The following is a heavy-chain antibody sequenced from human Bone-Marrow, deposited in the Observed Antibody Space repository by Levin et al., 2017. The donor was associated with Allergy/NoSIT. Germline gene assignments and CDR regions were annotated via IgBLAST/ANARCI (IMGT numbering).Heavy chain of an antibody. Sequence: PSETLSLTCAVYGGSFSEYYWTWIRQPPGKGLEWIGEIKHTGSANYSPSLKSRLTMSVDTSKNQFSLHLTSVTAADTAVYYCARAPLPHIRIFEILVKSKYYFDSWGQGTLVTVSS. V-gene: IGHV4-34*01. CDR3: ARAPLPHIRIFEILVKSKYYFDS. J-gene: IGHJ4*02. D-gene: IGHD3-3*01. CDR2: IKHTGSA. CDR1: GGSFSEYY.